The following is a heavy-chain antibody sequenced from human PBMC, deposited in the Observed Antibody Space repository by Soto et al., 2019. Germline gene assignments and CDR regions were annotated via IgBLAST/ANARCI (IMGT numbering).Heavy chain of an antibody. J-gene: IGHJ4*02. Sequence: GGSLRLSCAVSGFTFSSYAMSWVRQAPGKGLEWVSAISGSGGSTYYADSVKGRFTISRDNSKNTLYLQMNSLRAEDTAVYYCAVLLWFGELLGREGFDYWGQGTLVTVSS. CDR2: ISGSGGST. D-gene: IGHD3-10*01. CDR3: AVLLWFGELLGREGFDY. V-gene: IGHV3-23*01. CDR1: GFTFSSYA.